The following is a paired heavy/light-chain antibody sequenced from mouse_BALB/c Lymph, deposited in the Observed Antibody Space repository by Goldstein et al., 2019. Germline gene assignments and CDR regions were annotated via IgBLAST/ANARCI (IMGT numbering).Light chain of an antibody. CDR3: LQYDEFPPT. J-gene: IGKJ1*01. CDR1: QDINSY. V-gene: IGKV14-111*01. Sequence: DIKMTQSPSSMYASLGERVTITCKASQDINSYLSWFQQKPGKSPKTLIYRANRLVDGVPSRFSGSGSGQDYSLTISSLEYEDMGIYYCLQYDEFPPTFGGGTKLEIK. CDR2: RAN.
Heavy chain of an antibody. V-gene: IGHV3-2*02. Sequence: DVQLQESGPGLVKPSQSLSLTCTVTGYSITSDYAWNWIRQFPGNKLEWMGYISYSGSTSYNPSLKSRISITRDTSKNQFFLQLNSVTTEDTATYYCARRTGTSFFDYWGQGTTLTVSS. J-gene: IGHJ2*01. CDR1: GYSITSDYA. D-gene: IGHD4-1*01. CDR3: ARRTGTSFFDY. CDR2: ISYSGST.